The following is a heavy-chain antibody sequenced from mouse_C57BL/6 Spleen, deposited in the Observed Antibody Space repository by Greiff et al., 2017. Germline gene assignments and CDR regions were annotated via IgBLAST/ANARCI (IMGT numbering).Heavy chain of an antibody. CDR1: GYSFTDYN. J-gene: IGHJ2*01. CDR3: ARTGTGNYFDY. Sequence: EVKLMESGPELVKPGASAKISCKASGYSFTDYNMNWVKQSNGKSLEWIGVINPNYGTTSYNQKFKGKATLTVDQSSSTAYMQLNSLTSEDSAVYYCARTGTGNYFDYWGQGTTLTVSS. V-gene: IGHV1-39*01. D-gene: IGHD4-1*01. CDR2: INPNYGTT.